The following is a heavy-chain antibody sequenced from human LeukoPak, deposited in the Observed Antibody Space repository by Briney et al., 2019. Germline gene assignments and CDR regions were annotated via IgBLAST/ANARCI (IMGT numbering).Heavy chain of an antibody. Sequence: GGSLRLSCAASGFTFSTYGMHWVRQAPGKGLEWVAIISYDGSSKHYVDSVKGRFTISRDNSKNTLYLQMNSLRAEDTAVYYCAKDRSIAANNFDYWGQGILVIVSS. CDR1: GFTFSTYG. J-gene: IGHJ4*02. V-gene: IGHV3-30*18. CDR2: ISYDGSSK. CDR3: AKDRSIAANNFDY. D-gene: IGHD6-6*01.